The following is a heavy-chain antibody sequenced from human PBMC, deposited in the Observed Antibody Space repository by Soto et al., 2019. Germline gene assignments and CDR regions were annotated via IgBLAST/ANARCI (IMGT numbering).Heavy chain of an antibody. CDR1: GGSFSGYY. Sequence: SGTLSLTCAVYGGSFSGYYWSWIRQPPGKGLEWIGEINHSGSTNYNPSLKSRVTISVDTSKNQFSLKLSSVTAADTAVYYCARGPITTNPRFDPWGQGTLVTVSS. CDR3: ARGPITTNPRFDP. D-gene: IGHD3-22*01. V-gene: IGHV4-34*01. J-gene: IGHJ5*02. CDR2: INHSGST.